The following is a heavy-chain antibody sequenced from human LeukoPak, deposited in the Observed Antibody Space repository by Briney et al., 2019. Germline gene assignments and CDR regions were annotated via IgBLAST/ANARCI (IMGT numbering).Heavy chain of an antibody. J-gene: IGHJ4*02. CDR3: ARGIAGYNSRGFDY. V-gene: IGHV5-51*01. CDR1: GYLFSNYW. Sequence: GESLKISCKGSGYLFSNYWIAWVRQMPGKGLEWMGIIYPGDSDTRYSPSFQGQVTISADKSISTASLQWSSLKASDTAIYHCARGIAGYNSRGFDYWGQGTLVTVSS. CDR2: IYPGDSDT. D-gene: IGHD3-10*01.